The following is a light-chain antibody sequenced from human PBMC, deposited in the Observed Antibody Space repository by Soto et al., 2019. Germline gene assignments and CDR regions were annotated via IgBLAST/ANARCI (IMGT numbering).Light chain of an antibody. CDR1: QSVSSSY. J-gene: IGKJ2*01. V-gene: IGKV3-20*01. CDR2: GAS. Sequence: EIVWTQSPGTLSLSPGERATLSCRASQSVSSSYLAWYQQKPGQAPRLLIYGASSRATGIPDRFSGSGSGTDFTLTIIRLEPEDFAVYYCQQYGSSPPYTFGQGTKLEIK. CDR3: QQYGSSPPYT.